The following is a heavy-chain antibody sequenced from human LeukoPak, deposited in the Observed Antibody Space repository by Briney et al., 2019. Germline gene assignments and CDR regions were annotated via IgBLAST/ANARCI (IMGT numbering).Heavy chain of an antibody. CDR1: GFSVSTKY. Sequence: GGSLRLSCAASGFSVSTKYMNWVRQAPGKGLERVSIIYSGATTYYADSVKGRFTISRDTSKNTVSLQMNSLRAEDTAVYFCARVGDHFHWNLDLWGRGTLVSVSS. J-gene: IGHJ2*01. D-gene: IGHD3-3*02. V-gene: IGHV3-53*01. CDR2: IYSGATT. CDR3: ARVGDHFHWNLDL.